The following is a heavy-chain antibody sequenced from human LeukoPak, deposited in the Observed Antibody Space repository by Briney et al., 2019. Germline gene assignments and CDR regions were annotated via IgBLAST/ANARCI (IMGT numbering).Heavy chain of an antibody. J-gene: IGHJ4*02. D-gene: IGHD5-24*01. Sequence: SGESLKISCKGSGYSFPNYWIGWVRQMPGQGLEWMGIIYPADSDTRYSPSFQGQVTISADKSTNTAYLQWTSLKASDTAMYYCARRKGDGYNSPFDYWGQGTLVTVSS. CDR2: IYPADSDT. CDR3: ARRKGDGYNSPFDY. CDR1: GYSFPNYW. V-gene: IGHV5-51*01.